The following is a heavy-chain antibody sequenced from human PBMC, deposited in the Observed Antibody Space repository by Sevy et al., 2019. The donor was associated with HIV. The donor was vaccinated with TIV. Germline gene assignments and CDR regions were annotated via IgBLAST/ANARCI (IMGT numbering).Heavy chain of an antibody. J-gene: IGHJ6*03. CDR2: IYWNDDK. D-gene: IGHD3-10*01. Sequence: SGPTLVNPTQTLTLTCTFSGFSLRTSGVGVGWIRQPPGKALEWLALIYWNDDKRYSPSLKSRLTITKDTSKNQVVLTMTNMDPVDTATYYCAHSNLDITMVRGVMGPYYYYYMDVWGKGTTVTVSS. CDR1: GFSLRTSGVG. V-gene: IGHV2-5*01. CDR3: AHSNLDITMVRGVMGPYYYYYMDV.